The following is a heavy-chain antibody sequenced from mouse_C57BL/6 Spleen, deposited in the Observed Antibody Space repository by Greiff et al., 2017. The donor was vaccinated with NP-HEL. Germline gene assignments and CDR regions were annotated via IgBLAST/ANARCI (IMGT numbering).Heavy chain of an antibody. CDR2: IDPSDSYT. J-gene: IGHJ4*01. D-gene: IGHD1-1*01. Sequence: QVQLKESGAELVRPGTSVKLSCKASGYTFTSYWMHWVKQRPGQGLEWIGVIDPSDSYTNYNQKFKGKATLTVDTSSSTAYMQLSSLTSEDSAVYYCAREGDITTVPGNAMDYWGQGTSVTVSS. CDR1: GYTFTSYW. CDR3: AREGDITTVPGNAMDY. V-gene: IGHV1-59*01.